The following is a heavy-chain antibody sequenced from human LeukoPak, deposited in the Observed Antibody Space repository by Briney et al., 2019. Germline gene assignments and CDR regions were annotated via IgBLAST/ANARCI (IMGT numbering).Heavy chain of an antibody. J-gene: IGHJ4*02. CDR2: ISDDGSNK. D-gene: IGHD6-13*01. Sequence: GGSLRLSCAASGFTFSSYAMHWVRQAPGKGLEWVAVISDDGSNKYYADSVKGRFTISRDNSRNTLYLQMNSLRLEDTAVYYCARDANGDRSSLDYWGQGTLVTVSS. V-gene: IGHV3-30-3*01. CDR3: ARDANGDRSSLDY. CDR1: GFTFSSYA.